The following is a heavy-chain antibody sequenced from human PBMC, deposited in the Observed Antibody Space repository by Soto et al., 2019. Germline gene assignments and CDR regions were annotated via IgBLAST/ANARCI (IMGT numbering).Heavy chain of an antibody. CDR3: ARDRDSSGWYSYYYYGTDV. V-gene: IGHV1-18*01. D-gene: IGHD6-19*01. J-gene: IGHJ6*02. CDR1: GYTFTSYG. CDR2: ISAYNGNT. Sequence: ASVKVSCKASGYTFTSYGISWVRQAPGQGLEWMGWISAYNGNTNYAQKLQGRVTMTTDTSTSTAYMELRSLRSDDTAVYYCARDRDSSGWYSYYYYGTDVWGQGTTVTVSS.